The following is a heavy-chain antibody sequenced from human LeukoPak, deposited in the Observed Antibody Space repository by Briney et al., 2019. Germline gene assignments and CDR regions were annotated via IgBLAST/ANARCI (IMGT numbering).Heavy chain of an antibody. CDR3: ARAVTSTEGY. CDR1: GCAFSSYW. D-gene: IGHD4-17*01. V-gene: IGHV3-7*03. CDR2: INEGGSRR. Sequence: GGSLRLSCAASGCAFSSYWMTWVRQAPGKGLEWVASINEGGSRRYYVDSVKGRFTISRDNAQKSLYLEMDSLRADDTAVYYCARAVTSTEGYWGQGTLVTVSS. J-gene: IGHJ4*02.